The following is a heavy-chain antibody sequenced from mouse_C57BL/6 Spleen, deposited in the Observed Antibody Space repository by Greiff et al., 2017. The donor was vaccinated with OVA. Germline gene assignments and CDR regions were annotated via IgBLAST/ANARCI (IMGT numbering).Heavy chain of an antibody. CDR3: AFYYDYDVGYFDV. CDR1: SYTFTSYW. D-gene: IGHD2-4*01. V-gene: IGHV1-55*01. Sequence: QVQLQQPGAELVKPGASVKMSCKASSYTFTSYWITWVKQRPGQGLEWIGDIYPGSGSTNYNEKFKSKATLTVDTSSSTAYMQLSSLTSEDSAVYYCAFYYDYDVGYFDVWGTGTTVTVSS. J-gene: IGHJ1*03. CDR2: IYPGSGST.